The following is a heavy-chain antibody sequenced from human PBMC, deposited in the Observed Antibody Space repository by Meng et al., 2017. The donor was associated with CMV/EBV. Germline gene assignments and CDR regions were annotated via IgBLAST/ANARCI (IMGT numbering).Heavy chain of an antibody. D-gene: IGHD2-2*01. J-gene: IGHJ6*02. CDR2: IIPILGIA. Sequence: SVKVSCKASGGTFSSYAISWVRQAPGQGLEWMGGIIPILGIANYAQKFQGRVTITADKSTGTAYMELSSLRSEDTAVYYCARGGYCSSTSCRDYYYYGMDVWGQGTTVTVSS. CDR1: GGTFSSYA. V-gene: IGHV1-69*10. CDR3: ARGGYCSSTSCRDYYYYGMDV.